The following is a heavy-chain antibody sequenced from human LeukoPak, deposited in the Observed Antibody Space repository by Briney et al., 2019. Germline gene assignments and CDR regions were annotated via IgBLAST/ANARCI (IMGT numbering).Heavy chain of an antibody. CDR1: GGSISSYY. Sequence: SETLSLTCTVSGGSISSYYWSWIRQPPGKGPEWIGYIYYSGSTNYNPSPKSRGTISLEASKNHFSLRLRSVPAADTAASYDAGHYKWLIPTMGREKDYYYFYMDVWGKGTTVTVPS. J-gene: IGHJ6*03. CDR2: IYYSGST. CDR3: AGHYKWLIPTMGREKDYYYFYMDV. D-gene: IGHD3-10*01. V-gene: IGHV4-59*08.